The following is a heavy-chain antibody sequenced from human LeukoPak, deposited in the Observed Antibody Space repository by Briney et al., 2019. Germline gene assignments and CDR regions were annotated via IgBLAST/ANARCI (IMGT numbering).Heavy chain of an antibody. J-gene: IGHJ6*02. CDR2: ISGSGGST. V-gene: IGHV3-23*01. D-gene: IGHD3-10*01. Sequence: LPGGSLRLSCAASGFTFSSYAMSWVRQAPGKGLEWVSAISGSGGSTYYADSVKGRFTISRDNSKNTLYLQMNSLRAEDTAVYYCANPQTDYYGSGRIPYYYYGMDVWGQGTTVTVSS. CDR3: ANPQTDYYGSGRIPYYYYGMDV. CDR1: GFTFSSYA.